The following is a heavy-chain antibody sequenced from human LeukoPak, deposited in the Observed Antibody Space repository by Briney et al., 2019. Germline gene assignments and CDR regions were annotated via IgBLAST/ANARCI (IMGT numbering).Heavy chain of an antibody. CDR2: ISYDGSNK. CDR1: GFTFSSYA. J-gene: IGHJ3*02. D-gene: IGHD2-2*02. CDR3: ARDQMGYCSSTSCYNDAFDI. Sequence: GRSLRLSCAASGFTFSSYAMKWVRQDPGKGLEWVAVISYDGSNKYYADSVKGRFTISRDNSKNTLYLQMNSLRANDTAVYYCARDQMGYCSSTSCYNDAFDIWGQGTMVTVSS. V-gene: IGHV3-30-3*01.